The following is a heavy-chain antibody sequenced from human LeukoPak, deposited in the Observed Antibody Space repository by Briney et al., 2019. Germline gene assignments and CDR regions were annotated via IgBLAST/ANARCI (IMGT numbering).Heavy chain of an antibody. Sequence: SETLSLTCAVYGGSFSGYYWSWIRQPPGKGLEWIGEINHSGSTNYNPSLESRVTISVDTSKNQFSLKLSSVTAADTAVYYCASLLLQAGDAYWGQGTLVTVSS. CDR1: GGSFSGYY. J-gene: IGHJ4*02. V-gene: IGHV4-34*01. CDR3: ASLLLQAGDAY. D-gene: IGHD1-26*01. CDR2: INHSGST.